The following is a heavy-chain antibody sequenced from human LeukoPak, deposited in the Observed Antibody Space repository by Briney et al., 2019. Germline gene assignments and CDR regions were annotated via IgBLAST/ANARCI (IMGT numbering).Heavy chain of an antibody. Sequence: GGSLRLSCSASGFTFSTYGMHWVRQAPGEGLECVSTIGGDGGSTRYADSVKGRFTISRDNSKNMLYLQMSSLITEDTAVYYCVKGWYGFDYWGQGALVTVSS. V-gene: IGHV3-64D*06. CDR1: GFTFSTYG. CDR3: VKGWYGFDY. D-gene: IGHD6-19*01. CDR2: IGGDGGST. J-gene: IGHJ4*02.